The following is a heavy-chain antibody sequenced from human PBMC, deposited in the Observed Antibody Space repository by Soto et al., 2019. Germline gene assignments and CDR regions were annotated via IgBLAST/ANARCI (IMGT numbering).Heavy chain of an antibody. V-gene: IGHV4-61*01. CDR3: ERDDANCGFDAFYI. CDR2: IYYSGST. Sequence: QVQLQESGPGLVKPSETLSLTCTVSGGSVSSGSYYWSWIRQPPGKGLEWIGSIYYSGSTNYNPSLKSRGTIAVATSKNQFSLKLSSGTAADTAVYYCERDDANCGFDAFYIWGQGTMVTVSS. J-gene: IGHJ3*02. CDR1: GGSVSSGSYY. D-gene: IGHD3-10*01.